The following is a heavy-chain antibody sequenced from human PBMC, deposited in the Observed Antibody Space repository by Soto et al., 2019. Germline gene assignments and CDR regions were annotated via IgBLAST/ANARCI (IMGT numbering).Heavy chain of an antibody. CDR3: VCIVATIGGYYHGREV. D-gene: IGHD5-12*01. CDR1: GYSFTSYW. Sequence: GESLKISCKGSGYSFTSYWIGWLRQMTGKGLEWMGIIYPGDSDIRYSPAFQGQVTISADKSISTAYLQWSSLKSSDPAMYYCVCIVATIGGYYHGREVWGQGTTV. J-gene: IGHJ6*02. CDR2: IYPGDSDI. V-gene: IGHV5-51*01.